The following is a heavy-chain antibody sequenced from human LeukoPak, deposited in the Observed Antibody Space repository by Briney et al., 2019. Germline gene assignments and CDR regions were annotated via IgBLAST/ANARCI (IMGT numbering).Heavy chain of an antibody. CDR2: ISAYNGDT. V-gene: IGHV1-18*01. CDR1: GYTFTSYG. D-gene: IGHD3-3*01. J-gene: IGHJ6*02. Sequence: ASVKVSCKASGYTFTSYGISWVRQAPGQGLEWMGWISAYNGDTNYAQNLQGRVTMTTDTSTSTAYMELRSLRSDDTAVYYCARATIFGVVIIHPYYYYGMDVWGQGTTVTVSS. CDR3: ARATIFGVVIIHPYYYYGMDV.